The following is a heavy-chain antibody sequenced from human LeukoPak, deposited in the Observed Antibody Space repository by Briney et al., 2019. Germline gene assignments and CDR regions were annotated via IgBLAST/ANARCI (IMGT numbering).Heavy chain of an antibody. V-gene: IGHV4-59*08. CDR2: IYYSGST. CDR1: GGSISSYY. J-gene: IGHJ3*02. Sequence: SETLSLTCTVSGGSISSYYWRWIRQPPGKVLEWIGYIYYSGSTNYNPSLKSRVTISVDTSKNQFSLKLSSVTAADTAVYYCAEGPGSFGDAFDIWGQGTLVTVSS. D-gene: IGHD3-10*01. CDR3: AEGPGSFGDAFDI.